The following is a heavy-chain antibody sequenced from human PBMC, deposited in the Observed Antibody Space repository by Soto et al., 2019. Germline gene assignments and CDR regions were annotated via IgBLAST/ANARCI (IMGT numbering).Heavy chain of an antibody. Sequence: ASVKVSCKASGGSFGDSAINWVRQAPGQGLEWMGWINPNSGGTNYAQKFQGRVTMTRDTSISTAYMELSRLRSDDTAVYYCARRPPETAEYYFDYWGQGTLVTVSS. CDR3: ARRPPETAEYYFDY. D-gene: IGHD2-21*02. CDR2: INPNSGGT. J-gene: IGHJ4*02. V-gene: IGHV1-2*02. CDR1: GGSFGDSA.